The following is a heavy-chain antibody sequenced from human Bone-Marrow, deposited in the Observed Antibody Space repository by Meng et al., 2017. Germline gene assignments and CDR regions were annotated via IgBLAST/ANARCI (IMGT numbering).Heavy chain of an antibody. V-gene: IGHV3-23*01. J-gene: IGHJ4*02. CDR1: GFTFSSYA. Sequence: GESLKISCAASGFTFSSYAMSRVRQAPGKGLEWVSAISGSGGSTYYADSVKGRFTISRDNSKNTLYLQMNSLRAEDTAVYYCAPDSSGYYLTHYFDYWGQGTLVTVSS. CDR2: ISGSGGST. CDR3: APDSSGYYLTHYFDY. D-gene: IGHD3-22*01.